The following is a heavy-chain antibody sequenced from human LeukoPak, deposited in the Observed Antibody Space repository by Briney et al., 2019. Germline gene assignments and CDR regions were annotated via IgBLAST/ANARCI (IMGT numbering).Heavy chain of an antibody. J-gene: IGHJ5*02. D-gene: IGHD2-15*01. V-gene: IGHV4-59*01. CDR1: GGSISTYY. CDR2: IYYSGST. CDR3: ARDLGGYCSGGSCYSFDP. Sequence: SETLSLTCTVSGGSISTYYWSWIRQPPGKGLEWIGDIYYSGSTNYNTSLKSRVIISVDTSKNQFSLKLNSVTAADTAVCYCARDLGGYCSGGSCYSFDPWGQGTLVTVSS.